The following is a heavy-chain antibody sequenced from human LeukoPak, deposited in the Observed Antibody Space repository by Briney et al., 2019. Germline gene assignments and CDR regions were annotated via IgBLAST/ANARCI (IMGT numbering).Heavy chain of an antibody. CDR2: INPSGGST. CDR3: ARDRQYCGGDCYSGYYYYYYYMDV. V-gene: IGHV1-46*01. D-gene: IGHD2-21*02. CDR1: GYIFSSYY. J-gene: IGHJ6*03. Sequence: ASVKVSCKASGYIFSSYYMHWVRQAPGQGLEWMGIINPSGGSTTYAQRFQGRVTMTRDMSTSTVYMELSSLRSEDTAVYYCARDRQYCGGDCYSGYYYYYYYMDVWGKGTTVTVSS.